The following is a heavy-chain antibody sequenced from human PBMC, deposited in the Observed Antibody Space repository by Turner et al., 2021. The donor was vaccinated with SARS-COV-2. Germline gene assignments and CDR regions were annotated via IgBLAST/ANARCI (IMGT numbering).Heavy chain of an antibody. Sequence: QVQLQQWGAGLFQPSETLSLTCAVHGWSSSDDSWTWVRQPPGKGLAWIGEIGPSGSTNYSPSLKSRLTISVDRSNNQLFLQLSSLTAADTAVYYCARRGPHTGWSFDYWGQGTLVTVSS. CDR2: IGPSGST. J-gene: IGHJ4*02. V-gene: IGHV4-34*01. CDR1: GWSSSDDS. CDR3: ARRGPHTGWSFDY. D-gene: IGHD6-19*01.